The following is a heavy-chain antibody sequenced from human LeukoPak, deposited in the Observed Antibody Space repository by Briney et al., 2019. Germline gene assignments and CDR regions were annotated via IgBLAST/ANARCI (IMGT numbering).Heavy chain of an antibody. J-gene: IGHJ4*02. Sequence: PGRSLRLSCAASGFTFSNYGMHWVRQAPGKGLEWVAVIWYDGINKYYADSVKGRFTISRDNYKNTLYLQMNSLRAEDTAVYYCTRDRAADYWGQGTLVTVSS. V-gene: IGHV3-33*01. CDR2: IWYDGINK. CDR1: GFTFSNYG. CDR3: TRDRAADY. D-gene: IGHD3-10*01.